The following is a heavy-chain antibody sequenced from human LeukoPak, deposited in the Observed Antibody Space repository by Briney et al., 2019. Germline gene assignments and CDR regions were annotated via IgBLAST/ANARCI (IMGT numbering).Heavy chain of an antibody. CDR3: ARVRVITGGFDY. Sequence: GGSLRLSCAASGFTFSSYAMHWVRQAPGKGLEWVAVISYDGRNKYLADSVKGRFTISRDNSKNTLYLQMNSLRAEDTAVYYCARVRVITGGFDYWGQGTLVTVSS. D-gene: IGHD3-22*01. CDR2: ISYDGRNK. V-gene: IGHV3-30*04. J-gene: IGHJ4*02. CDR1: GFTFSSYA.